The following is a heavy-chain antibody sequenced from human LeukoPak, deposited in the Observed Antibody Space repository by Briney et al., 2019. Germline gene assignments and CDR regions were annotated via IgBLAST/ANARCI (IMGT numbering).Heavy chain of an antibody. Sequence: PGGSLRLSCAASGFTFSNYGMHWVRQAPGKGLEWVAVISYDGSNKYYADSVKGRFTISRDNSKNTLYPQMNSLRAEDTAVYYCAKDIFGGDYGDYVFVYWGQGTLVTVSS. CDR1: GFTFSNYG. CDR3: AKDIFGGDYGDYVFVY. V-gene: IGHV3-30*18. D-gene: IGHD4-17*01. J-gene: IGHJ4*02. CDR2: ISYDGSNK.